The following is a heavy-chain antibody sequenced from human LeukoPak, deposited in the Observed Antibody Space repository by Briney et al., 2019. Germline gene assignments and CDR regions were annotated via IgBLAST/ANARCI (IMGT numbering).Heavy chain of an antibody. Sequence: ASVKVSCKASGYTFTSYGINWVRQAPGQGLEWMGWIGPYNGNTKYAQKFQGRVTMTTDTSTTTAYMELRSLRSDDTAVYYCARGGYSYGNNWFDPWGQGTLVTVSS. D-gene: IGHD5-18*01. CDR2: IGPYNGNT. CDR3: ARGGYSYGNNWFDP. J-gene: IGHJ5*02. CDR1: GYTFTSYG. V-gene: IGHV1-18*01.